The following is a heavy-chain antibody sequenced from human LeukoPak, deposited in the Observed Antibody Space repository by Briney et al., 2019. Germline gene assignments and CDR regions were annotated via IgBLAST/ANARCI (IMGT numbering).Heavy chain of an antibody. CDR2: ITASSTAI. Sequence: GGSLRLSCAASGFTFNTYTMNWVRQAPGKGLEWVSSITASSTAIYSADSVKGRFTISRDNAKNSLYLQMNSLRAEDTAVYYCARKRFHYFDYWGQGTLVTVSS. CDR3: ARKRFHYFDY. D-gene: IGHD3-3*01. CDR1: GFTFNTYT. J-gene: IGHJ4*02. V-gene: IGHV3-21*01.